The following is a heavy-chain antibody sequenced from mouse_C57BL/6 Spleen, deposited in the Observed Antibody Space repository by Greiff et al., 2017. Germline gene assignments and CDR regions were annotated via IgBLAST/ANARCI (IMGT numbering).Heavy chain of an antibody. V-gene: IGHV1-53*01. CDR2: INPRNGGT. CDR3: ARSSGVMVTTRFDY. Sequence: VQLQQPGTELVKPGASVKLSCKASGYTFTSYWMHWVKQRPGQGLEWIGNINPRNGGTNYNEKFKSKATLTVDKSSSTAYMQLRSLTSEDSAVYYCARSSGVMVTTRFDYWGQGTTLTVSS. J-gene: IGHJ2*01. D-gene: IGHD2-2*01. CDR1: GYTFTSYW.